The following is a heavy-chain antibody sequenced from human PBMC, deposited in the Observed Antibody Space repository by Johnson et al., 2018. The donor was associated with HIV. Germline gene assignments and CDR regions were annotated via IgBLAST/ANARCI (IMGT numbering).Heavy chain of an antibody. Sequence: VQLVESGGGLIQPGGSLRLSCAASGFTVSSNYMSWVRQAPGKGLEWVSVIYSGGSTYYAESVKGRFTIPRDNSKNALYLQMNSLRAEDTALYYCAKDLYYYDSSCYFAFDIWGQGTMVTVSS. D-gene: IGHD3-22*01. J-gene: IGHJ3*02. CDR2: IYSGGST. CDR1: GFTVSSNY. CDR3: AKDLYYYDSSCYFAFDI. V-gene: IGHV3-53*01.